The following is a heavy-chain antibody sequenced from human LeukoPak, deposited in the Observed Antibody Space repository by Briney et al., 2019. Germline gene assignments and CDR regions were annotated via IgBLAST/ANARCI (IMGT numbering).Heavy chain of an antibody. V-gene: IGHV1-18*01. J-gene: IGHJ4*02. CDR3: ARDGSGYSGSFDF. Sequence: ASVKVSCKASGYTFTSYGISWVRQAPGQGLEWMGWISAYNGDTNYAQKLQGRVTMTTDTSTRTAYMELRSLRFDDTAVYYCARDGSGYSGSFDFWGQGTLVTVSS. CDR1: GYTFTSYG. CDR2: ISAYNGDT. D-gene: IGHD3-3*01.